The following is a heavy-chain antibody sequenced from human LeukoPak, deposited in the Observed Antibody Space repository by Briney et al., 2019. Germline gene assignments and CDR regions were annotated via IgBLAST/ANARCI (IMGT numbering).Heavy chain of an antibody. V-gene: IGHV3-48*02. CDR3: ARGVRGAAYFDY. CDR2: ITSSSSTV. Sequence: PGGSLRLSCAASGFTLSTYSMNWVPQAPGKGLEWISYITSSSSTVYYADSVKGRFTISRDNAKNSLYLQMDSLTDEDTAVYYCARGVRGAAYFDYWGQGTLVTVSS. J-gene: IGHJ4*02. D-gene: IGHD3-10*01. CDR1: GFTLSTYS.